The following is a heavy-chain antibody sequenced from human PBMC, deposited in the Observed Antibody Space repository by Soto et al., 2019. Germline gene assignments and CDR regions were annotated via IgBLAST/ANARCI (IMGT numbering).Heavy chain of an antibody. J-gene: IGHJ4*01. Sequence: GASVKVSCKISGYTVSNYAISWVRQAPGQGLEWMGWVSPYNGNANYTEKFQGRVSMTTDTSTTKAYMELTSLTSDDTAIYYCASAISLIMSSRGYWGQETLVTTSS. CDR1: GYTVSNYA. CDR3: ASAISLIMSSRGY. D-gene: IGHD6-6*01. CDR2: VSPYNGNA. V-gene: IGHV1-18*04.